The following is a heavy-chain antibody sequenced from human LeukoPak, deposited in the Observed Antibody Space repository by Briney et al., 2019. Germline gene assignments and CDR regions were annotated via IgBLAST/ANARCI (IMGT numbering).Heavy chain of an antibody. CDR1: GFTFSNYA. J-gene: IGHJ4*02. CDR2: ISGSSDST. V-gene: IGHV3-23*01. Sequence: PGGSLRLSCAASGFTFSNYAMNWVRQAPGKGLEWVSTISGSSDSTFYADSVKGRFTISRDNAKNSLYLQMNSLRAEDTAVYYCARDPYYDSSGYYGGFDYWGQGTLVTVSS. CDR3: ARDPYYDSSGYYGGFDY. D-gene: IGHD3-22*01.